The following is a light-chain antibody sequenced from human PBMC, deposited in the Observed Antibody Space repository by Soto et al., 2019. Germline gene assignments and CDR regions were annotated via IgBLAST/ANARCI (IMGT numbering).Light chain of an antibody. J-gene: IGKJ1*01. CDR1: QSLLDSDGYNY. Sequence: DIVMTQSPLSLPVTPGEPASISCRSSQSLLDSDGYNYLDWYPQKSGQSPQLLIYLGSNRASGVPDRFSGSGSGTDFTLKISRVEAEDVGIYYCVQALQNPPTFGQGTKVEIK. CDR2: LGS. V-gene: IGKV2-28*01. CDR3: VQALQNPPT.